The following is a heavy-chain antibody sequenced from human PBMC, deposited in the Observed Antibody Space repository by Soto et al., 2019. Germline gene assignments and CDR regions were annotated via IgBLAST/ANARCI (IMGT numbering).Heavy chain of an antibody. J-gene: IGHJ4*02. Sequence: QVQLQESGPGLVKPSGTLSLTCAVSGGSISSSNWWSWVRQPPGKGLEWIGEIYHSGSTNYNPSLKRRVTITVDKSKNHLSLRLSSVTAADMAVYYCARCIAAAGPIDYWGQGTLVTVSS. CDR2: IYHSGST. CDR1: GGSISSSNW. V-gene: IGHV4-4*02. D-gene: IGHD6-13*01. CDR3: ARCIAAAGPIDY.